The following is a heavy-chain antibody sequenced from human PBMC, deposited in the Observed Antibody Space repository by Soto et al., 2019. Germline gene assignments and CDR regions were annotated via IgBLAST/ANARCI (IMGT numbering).Heavy chain of an antibody. CDR2: MNPNSGNT. D-gene: IGHD3-3*01. CDR3: ARALGYDFWSGYSRPPFDP. Sequence: QVQLVQSGAEVKKPGASVKVSCKASGYTFTSYDINWVRQATGQGLEWMGWMNPNSGNTGYAQKFQGRVTITRNTSISTAYMELSSLRSEDTAVYYCARALGYDFWSGYSRPPFDPWGQGTLVTVSS. V-gene: IGHV1-8*01. J-gene: IGHJ5*02. CDR1: GYTFTSYD.